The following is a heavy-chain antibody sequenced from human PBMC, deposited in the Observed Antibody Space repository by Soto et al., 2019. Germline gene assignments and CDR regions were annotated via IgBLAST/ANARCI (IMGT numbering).Heavy chain of an antibody. CDR1: GFTFSNYD. J-gene: IGHJ6*02. Sequence: GGSLRLSCEASGFTFSNYDMSWVRQAPGKGLEWVSAISRSGGNTYYADSVKGRFSISRDNSKNTLYMQMNSLRAEDTAVYYCARGLRLYYYYGMDVWGQGTTVTVSS. CDR3: ARGLRLYYYYGMDV. CDR2: ISRSGGNT. V-gene: IGHV3-23*01.